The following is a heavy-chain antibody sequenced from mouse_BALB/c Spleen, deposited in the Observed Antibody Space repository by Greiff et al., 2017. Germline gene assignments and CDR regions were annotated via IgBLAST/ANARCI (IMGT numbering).Heavy chain of an antibody. J-gene: IGHJ1*01. CDR1: GFNIKDTY. V-gene: IGHV14-3*02. CDR2: IDPANGNT. Sequence: VHVKQSGAELVKPGASVKLSCTASGFNIKDTYMHWVKQRPEQGLEWIGRIDPANGNTKYDPKFQGKATITADTSSNTAYLQLSSLTSEDTAVYYCARDYRYDGYFDVWGAGTTVTVSS. D-gene: IGHD2-14*01. CDR3: ARDYRYDGYFDV.